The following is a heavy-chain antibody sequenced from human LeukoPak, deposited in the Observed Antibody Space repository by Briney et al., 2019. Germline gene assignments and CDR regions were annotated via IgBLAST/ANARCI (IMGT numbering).Heavy chain of an antibody. CDR2: TKQDGSEK. J-gene: IGHJ4*02. CDR1: GFTFSYYW. CDR3: ARDGFGSGGHDY. D-gene: IGHD3-10*01. V-gene: IGHV3-7*04. Sequence: GGSLRLSCAASGFTFSYYWMSWVRQAPGKGLEWVANTKQDGSEKFYLDSVKGRFTISRDNAKNSLYLQMNSLRAEDTAVYYCARDGFGSGGHDYWGQGTLVTVSS.